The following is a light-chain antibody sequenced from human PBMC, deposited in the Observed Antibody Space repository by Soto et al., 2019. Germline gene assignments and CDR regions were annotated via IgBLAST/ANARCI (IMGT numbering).Light chain of an antibody. CDR3: AAWDDSLNAVV. CDR2: SNN. J-gene: IGLJ2*01. CDR1: SSSIGSNT. V-gene: IGLV1-44*01. Sequence: QTVVTQPPSASATTGQRVTISCSGGSSSIGSNTVNWYQQLPGTAPKLLIHSNNQRRSGVPDRFSGSKSGTSASLAISGLQSEDEADYYCAAWDDSLNAVVFGGGTKVTVL.